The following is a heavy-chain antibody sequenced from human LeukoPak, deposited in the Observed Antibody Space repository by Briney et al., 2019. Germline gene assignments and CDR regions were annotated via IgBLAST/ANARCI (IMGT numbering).Heavy chain of an antibody. Sequence: SQTLSLTYTVSGGSISRGDYYWSWIPQPPGKGLEWIGYIYYSGSTYYNPSLKSRVNLSVDTSKNQVSVKLSSGTAAHTAVYYCARGNYSDSSGYLYYFDYWGQGTLVTVCS. CDR3: ARGNYSDSSGYLYYFDY. J-gene: IGHJ4*02. D-gene: IGHD3-22*01. V-gene: IGHV4-30-4*08. CDR2: IYYSGST. CDR1: GGSISRGDYY.